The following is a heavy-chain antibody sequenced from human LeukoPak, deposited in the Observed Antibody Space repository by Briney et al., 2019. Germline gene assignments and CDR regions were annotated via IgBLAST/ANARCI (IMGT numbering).Heavy chain of an antibody. V-gene: IGHV3-15*01. D-gene: IGHD5-12*01. CDR2: IKSKTDGGTT. CDR1: GFTFSNAW. Sequence: GGSLRLSCAASGFTFSNAWMSWVRQAPGKGLEWVGRIKSKTDGGTTDYAAPVKGRFTISRDDSKNTLYLQMNSLKTEDTAVYYCTGAVDSGYDINFDYWGQGTLDTVSS. J-gene: IGHJ4*02. CDR3: TGAVDSGYDINFDY.